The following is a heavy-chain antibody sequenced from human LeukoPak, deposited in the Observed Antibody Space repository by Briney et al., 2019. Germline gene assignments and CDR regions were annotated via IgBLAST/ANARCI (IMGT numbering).Heavy chain of an antibody. V-gene: IGHV3-23*01. J-gene: IGHJ4*02. CDR1: GFTFSNSA. D-gene: IGHD4-17*01. CDR3: AKDIYGDYGGLDY. Sequence: PGGSLRLSCAASGFTFSNSAMTWVRQAPGKGLEWVSTIINSGGSTYYADSVKGRFTISRDNSKNTLYLQMNSLRAEDTAVYYCAKDIYGDYGGLDYWGQGTLVTVSS. CDR2: IINSGGST.